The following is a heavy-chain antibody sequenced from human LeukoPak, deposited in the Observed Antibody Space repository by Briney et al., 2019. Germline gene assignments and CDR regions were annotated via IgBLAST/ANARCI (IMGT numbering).Heavy chain of an antibody. Sequence: SVKVSCKASGGTFSSYTISWVRQAPGQGLEWMGRITPILGIANYAQKFQGRVTITADKSTSTAYMELSSLRSEDTAVYYCAAGYCSSTSCYGAGDWFDPWGQGTLVTVSS. J-gene: IGHJ5*02. V-gene: IGHV1-69*02. CDR2: ITPILGIA. CDR3: AAGYCSSTSCYGAGDWFDP. CDR1: GGTFSSYT. D-gene: IGHD2-2*01.